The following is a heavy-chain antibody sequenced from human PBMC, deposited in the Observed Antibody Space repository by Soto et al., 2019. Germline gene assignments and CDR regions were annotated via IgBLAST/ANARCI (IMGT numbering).Heavy chain of an antibody. J-gene: IGHJ5*02. D-gene: IGHD2-2*01. CDR2: IAYDGSNK. CDR3: TKDNCISTSCYRLYNWFDP. CDR1: GFTFSSYG. Sequence: QVQLVESGGGVVQPGRSLRLSCVASGFTFSSYGMHWVRQAPGKGLEWVAVIAYDGSNKYYADSVKGRFTISRDNSKXXLXXQMNSLRAEDTAVYYCTKDNCISTSCYRLYNWFDPWGQGTLVTVSS. V-gene: IGHV3-30*18.